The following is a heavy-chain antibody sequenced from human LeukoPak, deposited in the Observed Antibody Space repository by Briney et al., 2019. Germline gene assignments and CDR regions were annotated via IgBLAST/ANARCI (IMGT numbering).Heavy chain of an antibody. D-gene: IGHD5-18*01. J-gene: IGHJ4*02. Sequence: ASVKVSCKASGYTFTGYYMHWVRPAPGQGLEWMGIINPSGGSTSYAQKFQGRVTMTRDTSTSTVYMELSSLRSEDTAVYYCARETSGYSYGKEGYFDYWGQGTLVTVSS. CDR2: INPSGGST. V-gene: IGHV1-46*01. CDR3: ARETSGYSYGKEGYFDY. CDR1: GYTFTGYY.